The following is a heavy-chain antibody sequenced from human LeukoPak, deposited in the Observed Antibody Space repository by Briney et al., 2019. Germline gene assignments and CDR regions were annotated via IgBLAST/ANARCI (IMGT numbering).Heavy chain of an antibody. D-gene: IGHD3-16*01. CDR1: GYTFTGYY. Sequence: GASVKVSCKASGYTFTGYYMHWVRQAPGQGLEWMGWINPNSGGTNYAQKFQGRVTMTRDTSISTAYMELSRLRSDDTATYYCAREVRTTVWGLLTRDLDRWGQGTLVTVSS. CDR3: AREVRTTVWGLLTRDLDR. CDR2: INPNSGGT. J-gene: IGHJ4*02. V-gene: IGHV1-2*02.